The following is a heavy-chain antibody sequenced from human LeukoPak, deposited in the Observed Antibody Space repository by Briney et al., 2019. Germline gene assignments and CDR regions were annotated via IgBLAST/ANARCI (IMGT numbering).Heavy chain of an antibody. CDR2: ISENSNDI. J-gene: IGHJ4*02. Sequence: GGSLRLSCAASRFPFSSYTMHWVRQAPGKGLEWVSSISENSNDIYYASSLKGRFTISRDNAKKSLYLQMNSLRVEDTAVYYCAGESGTYSPDYWGQGTLVTVSS. D-gene: IGHD1-26*01. CDR1: RFPFSSYT. CDR3: AGESGTYSPDY. V-gene: IGHV3-21*01.